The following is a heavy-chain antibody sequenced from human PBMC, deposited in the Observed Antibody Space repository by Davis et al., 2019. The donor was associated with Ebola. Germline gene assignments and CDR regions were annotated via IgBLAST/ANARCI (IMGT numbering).Heavy chain of an antibody. CDR3: GQRYYYYYGMDV. J-gene: IGHJ6*02. V-gene: IGHV4-34*01. D-gene: IGHD5-24*01. Sequence: SETLSLTCAVYGGSFSGYYWSWIRQPPGKGLEWIGEINHSGSTNYNPSLKSRVTISVDTSKNQFSPKLSSVTAADTAVYYCGQRYYYYYGMDVWGQGTTVTVSS. CDR2: INHSGST. CDR1: GGSFSGYY.